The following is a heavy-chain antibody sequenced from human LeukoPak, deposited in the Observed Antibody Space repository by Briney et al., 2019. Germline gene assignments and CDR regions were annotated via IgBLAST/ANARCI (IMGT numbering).Heavy chain of an antibody. D-gene: IGHD3-10*01. CDR1: GYTFSDYY. CDR3: ARGRWIIRGVKTHVFSH. V-gene: IGHV3-11*05. CDR2: ISIRSTYA. Sequence: GGSLRLSCAASGYTFSDYYMSWIRQAPGKGLEWLSYISIRSTYASYADSVKGRFTISRDDAKNSLYMQMNGLRAEDTAVYYCARGRWIIRGVKTHVFSHWGQGALVTVSS. J-gene: IGHJ4*02.